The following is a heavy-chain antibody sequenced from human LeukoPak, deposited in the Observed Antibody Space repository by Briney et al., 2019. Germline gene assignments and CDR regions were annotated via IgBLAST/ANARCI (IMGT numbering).Heavy chain of an antibody. Sequence: GGSLRLSXAASGFTFSSYGMHWVRQAPGKGLEWVAFIRYDGSNKYYADSVKGRLTISRDNSKNTLYLQMTSLRGDDTAVYYCAKEKNSYSSSSGQGYWGQGTLVTVSS. CDR2: IRYDGSNK. V-gene: IGHV3-30*02. CDR3: AKEKNSYSSSSGQGY. D-gene: IGHD6-6*01. J-gene: IGHJ4*02. CDR1: GFTFSSYG.